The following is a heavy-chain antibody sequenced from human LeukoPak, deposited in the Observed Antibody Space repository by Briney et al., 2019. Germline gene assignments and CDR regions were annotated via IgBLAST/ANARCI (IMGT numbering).Heavy chain of an antibody. J-gene: IGHJ3*02. D-gene: IGHD1-26*01. CDR2: ISSSSSYI. Sequence: GGSLRLSCAASGFTFSSYSMNWVRQAPGKGLEWVSSISSSSSYIYYADSVKGRFTISRDYAKNSLYMQMNSLRAEDTALYYCARGPPVGARRHSAFDIWGQGTMVTVSS. V-gene: IGHV3-21*04. CDR3: ARGPPVGARRHSAFDI. CDR1: GFTFSSYS.